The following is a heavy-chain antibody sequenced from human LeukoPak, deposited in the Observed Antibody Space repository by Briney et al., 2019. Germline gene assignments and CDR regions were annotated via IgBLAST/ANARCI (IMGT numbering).Heavy chain of an antibody. D-gene: IGHD3-22*01. Sequence: PSETLSLTCTVSGGSISSYYWSWIRQPPGKGLEWIGYIYYSGSTNYNPSLKSRVTISVGTSKNQFSLKLSSVTAADTAVYYCASVKYYYDSSGYPGWFDPWGQGTLVTVSS. CDR2: IYYSGST. CDR1: GGSISSYY. J-gene: IGHJ5*02. V-gene: IGHV4-59*01. CDR3: ASVKYYYDSSGYPGWFDP.